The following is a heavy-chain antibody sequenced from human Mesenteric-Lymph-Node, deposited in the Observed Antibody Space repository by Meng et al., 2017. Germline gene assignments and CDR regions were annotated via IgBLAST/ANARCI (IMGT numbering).Heavy chain of an antibody. D-gene: IGHD2-2*01. CDR3: ARDGCRTATCSAGGNWFDP. CDR2: INPSSGGT. Sequence: QVQLVQSGAEVKKPGASVKVSCQASGYTFTTYYMHWVRQAPGQGLEWMGIINPSSGGTTYAQKFRGRVTMTRDTSTSTVYMELSSLRSDDTAVYFCARDGCRTATCSAGGNWFDPWGQGTLVTVSS. J-gene: IGHJ5*02. V-gene: IGHV1-46*03. CDR1: GYTFTTYY.